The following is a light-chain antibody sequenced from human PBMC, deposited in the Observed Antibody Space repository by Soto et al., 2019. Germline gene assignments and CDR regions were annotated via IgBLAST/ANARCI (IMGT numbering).Light chain of an antibody. CDR3: CSYAGNYIYV. CDR2: DVT. V-gene: IGLV2-11*01. Sequence: QSVLTQPRSVSGSPGQSVTISCTGTSSDVGGYNYVSWYQQHPGKAPKVMIYDVTKRPSGVPDRFSASKSGNTASLTISGLQSEDEADYYCCSYAGNYIYVFGTGTKVT. J-gene: IGLJ1*01. CDR1: SSDVGGYNY.